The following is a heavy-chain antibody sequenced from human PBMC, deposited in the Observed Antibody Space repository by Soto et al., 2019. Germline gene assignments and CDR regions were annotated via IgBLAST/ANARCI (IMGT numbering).Heavy chain of an antibody. Sequence: SLAGAVLGYCISSCNYMGWIRHPPGKGLEWIGSIYHSGSTYYNPSLKSRVTISVDTSKNQFSLKLSSVTAADTAVYYCARGRLYYYDSSGYSYNWFDPWVQGTLVTVFS. CDR3: ARGRLYYYDSSGYSYNWFDP. V-gene: IGHV4-38-2*01. D-gene: IGHD3-22*01. CDR2: IYHSGST. CDR1: GYCISSCNY. J-gene: IGHJ5*02.